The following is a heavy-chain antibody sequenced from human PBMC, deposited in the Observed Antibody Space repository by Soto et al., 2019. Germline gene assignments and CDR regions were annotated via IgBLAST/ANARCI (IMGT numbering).Heavy chain of an antibody. CDR2: IYPDDSQT. V-gene: IGHV5-51*01. J-gene: IGHJ4*01. D-gene: IGHD3-10*01. CDR3: ARQDGSGIYYFDY. CDR1: GYGFYGYW. Sequence: GASLKISCKGSGYGFYGYWIACVPQMPGKGLEWMGIIYPDDSQTKYSPSLQGQVTISADKSINTAYLQWSSLKASDTAMYYCARQDGSGIYYFDYWGHGTLVTGSS.